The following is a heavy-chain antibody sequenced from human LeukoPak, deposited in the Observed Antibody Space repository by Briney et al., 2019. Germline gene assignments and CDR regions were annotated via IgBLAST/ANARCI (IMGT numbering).Heavy chain of an antibody. D-gene: IGHD1-26*01. CDR2: IRYDGSNK. J-gene: IGHJ4*02. V-gene: IGHV3-30*02. CDR3: AKEVGSEVGATLDY. CDR1: GFTFSSYG. Sequence: PGGSLRLSCAASGFTFSSYGMHWVRQAPGKGLEWVAFIRYDGSNKYYADSVKGRFTISRDNSKNTLYLQMNSLRAEDTAVYYCAKEVGSEVGATLDYWGQGTLVTVSS.